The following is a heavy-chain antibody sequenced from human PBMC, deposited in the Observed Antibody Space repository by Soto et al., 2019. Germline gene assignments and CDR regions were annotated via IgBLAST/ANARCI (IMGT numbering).Heavy chain of an antibody. CDR3: ARADTVTTDRDAFDI. Sequence: GGSLRLSCAASGFNFSSYSMNWVRQARGKGLEWVSSISSSSSYIYYADSVKGRFTISRDNAKNSLYLQMNSLRAEDTAVYYCARADTVTTDRDAFDIWGQGTMVTVSS. D-gene: IGHD4-17*01. V-gene: IGHV3-21*01. CDR2: ISSSSSYI. J-gene: IGHJ3*02. CDR1: GFNFSSYS.